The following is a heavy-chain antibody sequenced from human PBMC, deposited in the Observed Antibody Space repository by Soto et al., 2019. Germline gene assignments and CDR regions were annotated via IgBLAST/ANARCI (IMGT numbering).Heavy chain of an antibody. CDR1: GFTFSSYS. Sequence: EVQLVESGGGLVKPGGSLRLSCAASGFTFSSYSMNWVRQAPGKGLEWVSSISSSSSYIYYADSVKGRFTISRDNAKNSLYLQMNSLRAEDTAVYYCAREPVVAAFLDYWGHRTLVTVAS. V-gene: IGHV3-21*01. J-gene: IGHJ4*01. D-gene: IGHD2-15*01. CDR2: ISSSSSYI. CDR3: AREPVVAAFLDY.